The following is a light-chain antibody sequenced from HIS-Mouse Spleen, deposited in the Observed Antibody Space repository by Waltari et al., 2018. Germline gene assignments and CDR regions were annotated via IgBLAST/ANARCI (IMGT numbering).Light chain of an antibody. CDR2: EDS. V-gene: IGLV3-10*01. J-gene: IGLJ2*01. CDR1: ALPKKY. CDR3: YSTDSSGNHRV. Sequence: SYELTQPPSVSVSPGQTARITCSGDALPKKYAYWYQQKSGQAPVLVIYEDSKRPPGSPERFSGSSSGTMATWTISGAQGEDEADYYCYSTDSSGNHRVFGGGTKLTVL.